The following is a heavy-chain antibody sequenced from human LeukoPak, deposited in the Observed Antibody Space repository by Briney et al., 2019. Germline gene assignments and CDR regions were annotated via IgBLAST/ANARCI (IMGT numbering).Heavy chain of an antibody. CDR2: INPNSGGT. V-gene: IGHV1-2*02. CDR1: GYTFTGYY. CDR3: VRDDADAIGVSGRQAATRDY. D-gene: IGHD2-15*01. Sequence: ASVRVSCKASGYTFTGYYMHWVRQAPGQGLEWMGWINPNSGGTNYAQKFQGRVTMTRDTSISTAYLELISLRSDDTSVYYCVRDDADAIGVSGRQAATRDYWGQGTLVTVSS. J-gene: IGHJ4*02.